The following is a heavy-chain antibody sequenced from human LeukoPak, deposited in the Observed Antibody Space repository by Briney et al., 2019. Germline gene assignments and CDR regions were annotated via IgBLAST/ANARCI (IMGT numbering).Heavy chain of an antibody. Sequence: GGSLRLSCSASGFTFSSYAMHWVRQAPGKGLEYVSAISSNGGSRYNADSVKGRFTISRDNSKNTLYLQMSSLRAEDTAVYYCVVQGWVFRAPTQYYFDYWGQGTLVTVSS. CDR3: VVQGWVFRAPTQYYFDY. D-gene: IGHD1-1*01. J-gene: IGHJ4*02. V-gene: IGHV3-64D*06. CDR2: ISSNGGSR. CDR1: GFTFSSYA.